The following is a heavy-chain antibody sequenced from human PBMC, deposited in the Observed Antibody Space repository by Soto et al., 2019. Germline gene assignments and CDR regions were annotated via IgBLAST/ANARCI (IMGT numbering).Heavy chain of an antibody. CDR1: GFTFSSYS. V-gene: IGHV3-21*04. Sequence: PGGSLRLSCAASGFTFSSYSMNWVRQAPGKGLEWVSSISSSSSYIYYADSVKGRFTITRDNAKNSLYLQMNNLRAEDTAGDFCTRKRFGMDVWGQGTTVTVAS. CDR3: TRKRFGMDV. J-gene: IGHJ6*02. CDR2: ISSSSSYI.